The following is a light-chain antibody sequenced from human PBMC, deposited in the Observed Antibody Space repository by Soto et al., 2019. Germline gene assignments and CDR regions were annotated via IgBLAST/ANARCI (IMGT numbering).Light chain of an antibody. CDR1: QSVSSSY. J-gene: IGKJ4*01. CDR2: GAS. V-gene: IGKV3-20*01. Sequence: EIVLTQSPGTLSLSPGERATLSCRASQSVSSSYLAWYQQKPGQAPRLLIYGASSRATGIPDRFSGSGSGTGFTLTISRLEPEDFAVYYCQQYGSSPDTFGGGTKVDIK. CDR3: QQYGSSPDT.